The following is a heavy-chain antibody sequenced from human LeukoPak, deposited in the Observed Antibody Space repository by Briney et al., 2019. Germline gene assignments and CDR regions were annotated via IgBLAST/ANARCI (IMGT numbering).Heavy chain of an antibody. CDR1: GFTFSNYW. J-gene: IGHJ6*02. CDR3: ASLQNVPIYNYYYVIDA. D-gene: IGHD2/OR15-2a*01. Sequence: PGGSLRLSCAASGFTFSNYWMHWVRQAPGKGLVWVSRINSDGSTTNYADSVKGRFTISRDDAKNTLFLQMNSLRAEDTAVYYCASLQNVPIYNYYYVIDAWGQGTRVTVSS. CDR2: INSDGSTT. V-gene: IGHV3-74*01.